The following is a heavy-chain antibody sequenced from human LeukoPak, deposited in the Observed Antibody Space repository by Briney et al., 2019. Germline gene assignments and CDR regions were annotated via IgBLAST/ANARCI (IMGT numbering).Heavy chain of an antibody. Sequence: PSETLSLTCTVSGGSISSYYWSWIRQPPGKGLEWIGYIYYSGSTDYNPSLKSRVTISVDTSKNQFSLKLSSVTAADTAVYYCARDEAVAGRGNYWGQGTLVTVSS. V-gene: IGHV4-59*01. D-gene: IGHD6-19*01. CDR1: GGSISSYY. CDR2: IYYSGST. CDR3: ARDEAVAGRGNY. J-gene: IGHJ4*02.